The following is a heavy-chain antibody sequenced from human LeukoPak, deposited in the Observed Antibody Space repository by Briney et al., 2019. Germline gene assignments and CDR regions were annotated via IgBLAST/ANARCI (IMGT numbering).Heavy chain of an antibody. CDR1: GDSVTNYY. CDR3: ARGHYDILTGYYKEGAFDI. V-gene: IGHV4-59*08. Sequence: PSETLSLTCSVSGDSVTNYYWSWIRQPPGKGLEYIGYTFYRGNSNYSPSLKSRLTMSVDTSKNQFSLKLSSVTAADTAVYYCARGHYDILTGYYKEGAFDIWGQGTMVTVSS. J-gene: IGHJ3*02. CDR2: TFYRGNS. D-gene: IGHD3-9*01.